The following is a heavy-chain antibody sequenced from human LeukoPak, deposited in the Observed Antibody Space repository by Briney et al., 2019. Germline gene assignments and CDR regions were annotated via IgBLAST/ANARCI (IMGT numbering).Heavy chain of an antibody. CDR1: GFTFSSYG. J-gene: IGHJ4*02. D-gene: IGHD5-18*01. V-gene: IGHV3-33*01. CDR3: ARGPHGYSYGLDC. Sequence: GKSLRLSCAASGFTFSSYGMHWVRQAPGKGLEWVAVIWYDGSNKYYADSVKGRFTISRDNSKNTLYLQMNSLRAEDTAVYYCARGPHGYSYGLDCWGQGTLVTVSS. CDR2: IWYDGSNK.